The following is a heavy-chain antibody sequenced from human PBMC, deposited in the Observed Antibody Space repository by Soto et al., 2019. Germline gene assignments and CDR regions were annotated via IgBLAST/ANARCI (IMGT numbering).Heavy chain of an antibody. Sequence: QVQLQQWGAGLLKPSETLSLTCAVYGGSFSGYYWSWIRQPPGKGLEWIGEINHSGSTNYNPSLKSRVTISVDTSKSQFSLKLSSVTAADTAVYYCARGRGEQLVPGRAFDIWGQGTMVTVSS. V-gene: IGHV4-34*01. CDR1: GGSFSGYY. J-gene: IGHJ3*02. D-gene: IGHD6-6*01. CDR2: INHSGST. CDR3: ARGRGEQLVPGRAFDI.